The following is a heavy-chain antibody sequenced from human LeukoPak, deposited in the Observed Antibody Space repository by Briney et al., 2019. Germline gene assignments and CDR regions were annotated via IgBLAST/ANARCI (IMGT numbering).Heavy chain of an antibody. D-gene: IGHD2-21*02. V-gene: IGHV3-74*01. Sequence: PGGSLRLSCAASGFTFSSYWMHWVRQAPGKGLVWVSRINSDGSSTSYADSVKGRFTISRDNAKNTLYLQMNSLRAEDTAVYYCAREDCGGDCKLDYWGHGTLVTVSS. CDR3: AREDCGGDCKLDY. CDR2: INSDGSST. CDR1: GFTFSSYW. J-gene: IGHJ4*01.